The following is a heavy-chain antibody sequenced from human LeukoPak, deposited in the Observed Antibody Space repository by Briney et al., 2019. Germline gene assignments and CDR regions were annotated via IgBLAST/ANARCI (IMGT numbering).Heavy chain of an antibody. CDR1: GHTFVGYY. J-gene: IGHJ5*02. CDR2: IIPIFGTA. V-gene: IGHV1-69*05. D-gene: IGHD6-19*01. CDR3: ARASIAVAGRIYDP. Sequence: SVKVSCKASGHTFVGYYMHWVRQAPGQGLEWMGWIIPIFGTANYAQKFQGRVTITTDESTSTAYMELSSLRSEDTAVYYCARASIAVAGRIYDPWGQGTLVTVSS.